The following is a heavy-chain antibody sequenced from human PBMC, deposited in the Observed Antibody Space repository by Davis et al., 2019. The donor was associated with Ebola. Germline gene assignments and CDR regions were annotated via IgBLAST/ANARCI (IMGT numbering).Heavy chain of an antibody. V-gene: IGHV3-48*01. CDR3: ARDVGYDYVWGSYRWREHLDAFDI. D-gene: IGHD3-16*02. CDR1: GFTFSSYS. CDR2: ISSSSSTI. J-gene: IGHJ3*02. Sequence: PGGSLRLSCAASGFTFSSYSMNWVRQAPGKGLEWVSYISSSSSTIYYADSVKGRFTISRDNAKNSLYLQMNSLRAEDTAVYYCARDVGYDYVWGSYRWREHLDAFDIWGQGTMVTVSS.